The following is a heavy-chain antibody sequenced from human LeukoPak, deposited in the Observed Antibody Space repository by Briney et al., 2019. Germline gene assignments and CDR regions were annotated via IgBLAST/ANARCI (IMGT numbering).Heavy chain of an antibody. D-gene: IGHD6-13*01. J-gene: IGHJ4*02. CDR3: ARHLVVGSWVDY. V-gene: IGHV5-51*01. CDR2: IYPGDSDT. CDR1: GYRFTTYW. Sequence: GESLKISCKGSGYRFTTYWIGWVRQMPGKGLEWMGIIYPGDSDTTYSPSFQGQVIMSVDKSISTAYLQWSSLKASDTAMYYCARHLVVGSWVDYWGQGTLVTVSS.